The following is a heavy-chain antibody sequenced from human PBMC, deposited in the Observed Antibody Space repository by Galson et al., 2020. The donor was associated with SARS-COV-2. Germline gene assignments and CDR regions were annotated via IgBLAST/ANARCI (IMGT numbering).Heavy chain of an antibody. CDR1: GFTFSSYA. D-gene: IGHD4-4*01. J-gene: IGHJ4*02. Sequence: GESLKISCAASGFTFSSYAMSWVRQAPGKGLEWVSAISGSGGSTYYADSVKVRFTISRDNSKNTLYLQMNSLRAEDTAVYYCATPRRYTVTTSSFDYWGQGTLVTVSS. CDR3: ATPRRYTVTTSSFDY. V-gene: IGHV3-23*01. CDR2: ISGSGGST.